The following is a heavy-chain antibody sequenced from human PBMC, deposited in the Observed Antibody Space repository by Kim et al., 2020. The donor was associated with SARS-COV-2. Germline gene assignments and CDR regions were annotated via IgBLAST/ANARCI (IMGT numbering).Heavy chain of an antibody. D-gene: IGHD6-19*01. V-gene: IGHV3-11*06. CDR3: ARTRDSGWSYFDY. Sequence: YADSVTGRFHTSRDNDQNSMYLQMNSLRAEDTAVYYCARTRDSGWSYFDYWGQGTLVTVSS. J-gene: IGHJ4*02.